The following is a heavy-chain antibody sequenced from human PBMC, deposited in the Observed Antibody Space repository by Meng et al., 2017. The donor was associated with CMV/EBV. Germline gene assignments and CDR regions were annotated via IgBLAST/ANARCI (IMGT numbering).Heavy chain of an antibody. J-gene: IGHJ6*02. V-gene: IGHV3-20*04. Sequence: GGSLRLSCAASGLTFDAYGMSWVRQAPGTGLEWVSGINWNGGSTGYADSVKGRFTISRDNATSSLYLQMNSLRAEDTALYYCARGVGNIVVVPAATYGMDVWGQGTTVTVSS. CDR1: GLTFDAYG. CDR3: ARGVGNIVVVPAATYGMDV. CDR2: INWNGGST. D-gene: IGHD2-2*01.